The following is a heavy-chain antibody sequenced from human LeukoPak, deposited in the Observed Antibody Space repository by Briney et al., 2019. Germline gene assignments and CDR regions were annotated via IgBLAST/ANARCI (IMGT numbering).Heavy chain of an antibody. CDR2: IYSSGTT. Sequence: TSETLSLTCTVSGGSISSYYWNWIRQPPGKGLEWIGYIYSSGTTNYNPSLRSRVTMSVDTSKNQFSLKLSSVTAADTAVYYCARDNYDSSGSVLGNWFDPWGQGTLVTVSS. CDR1: GGSISSYY. J-gene: IGHJ5*02. D-gene: IGHD3-22*01. CDR3: ARDNYDSSGSVLGNWFDP. V-gene: IGHV4-59*12.